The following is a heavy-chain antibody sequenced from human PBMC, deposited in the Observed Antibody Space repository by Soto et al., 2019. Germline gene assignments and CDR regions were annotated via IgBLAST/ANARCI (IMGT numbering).Heavy chain of an antibody. CDR2: IYYSGST. V-gene: IGHV4-39*07. CDR3: ARGGLGSLWFDP. Sequence: TLSLTCTVSGGSISSSSYYWGWIRQPPGKGLEWIGSIYYSGSTYYNPSLKSRVTISVDTSKNQFSLKLRSVTAADTAVYYCARGGLGSLWFDPWGQGTLVTVSS. CDR1: GGSISSSSYY. J-gene: IGHJ5*02. D-gene: IGHD3-10*01.